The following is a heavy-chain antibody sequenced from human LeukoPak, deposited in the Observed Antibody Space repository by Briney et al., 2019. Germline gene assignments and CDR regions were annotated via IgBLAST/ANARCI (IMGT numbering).Heavy chain of an antibody. J-gene: IGHJ6*03. V-gene: IGHV3-11*04. Sequence: GGSLRLSCAASGFTFSDYYMSWIRQAPGKGLEWVSYISSSGSTIYYADSVKGRFTISRDNAKNSLYQQMNSLRAEDTAVYYCARDRRVDIESYYYYYMDVWGKGTTVTVSS. CDR2: ISSSGSTI. CDR3: ARDRRVDIESYYYYYMDV. CDR1: GFTFSDYY. D-gene: IGHD5-12*01.